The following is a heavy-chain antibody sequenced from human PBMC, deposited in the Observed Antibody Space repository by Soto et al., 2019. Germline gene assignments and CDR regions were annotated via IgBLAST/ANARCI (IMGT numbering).Heavy chain of an antibody. CDR2: IIPIFGTA. CDR1: GGTFSSYA. J-gene: IGHJ6*02. D-gene: IGHD4-4*01. Sequence: QVQLVQSGAEVKKPGSSVKVSCKASGGTFSSYAISWVRQAPGQGLEWMGGIIPIFGTANYAQKFQGRVTITADESTSTAYMELSSLRSGDTAVYYCARDTYSNYNYYYYGMDVWGQGTTVTVSS. CDR3: ARDTYSNYNYYYYGMDV. V-gene: IGHV1-69*01.